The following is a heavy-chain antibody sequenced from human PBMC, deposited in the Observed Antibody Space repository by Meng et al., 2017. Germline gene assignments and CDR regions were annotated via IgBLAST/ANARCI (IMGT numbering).Heavy chain of an antibody. Sequence: QGLVVRCGVWWMLLRSSVSFSWSAAGGTCSSFGMGWVRQAPGQGLAWMGGIYPILGTANYAQKRQGRGRMTADKSTSTAYMELSSLRSEDTAVYYCASLTGWFDAWGQGTLVTVSS. D-gene: IGHD3-10*01. CDR1: GGTCSSFG. CDR3: ASLTGWFDA. J-gene: IGHJ5*02. CDR2: IYPILGTA. V-gene: IGHV1-69*06.